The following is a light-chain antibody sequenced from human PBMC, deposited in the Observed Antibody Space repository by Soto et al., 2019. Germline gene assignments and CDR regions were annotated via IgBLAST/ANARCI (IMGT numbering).Light chain of an antibody. CDR3: HQYYDYPFT. CDR1: QSISGW. V-gene: IGKV1-5*01. CDR2: DVS. Sequence: DFQMTQFPSTLSASVGDTVTITCRASQSISGWLAWYQQKPGKAPNLLLYDVSSLETGVPPRFSGSGFGTEFSLTISSLQPDDFATYYCHQYYDYPFTFGQGTRLEI. J-gene: IGKJ5*01.